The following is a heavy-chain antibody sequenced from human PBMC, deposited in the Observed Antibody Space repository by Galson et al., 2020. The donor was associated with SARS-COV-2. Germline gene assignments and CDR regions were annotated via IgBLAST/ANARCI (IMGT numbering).Heavy chain of an antibody. J-gene: IGHJ4*02. CDR1: GGSNSSYY. CDR3: ARGWREFPGDYFDD. Sequence: ETSETLSLTCTVPGGSNSSYYWSWIRQPPGTGLEWIGYIYYSGRTNYNPSLKSRVNISVDTSKNQFSLKLSSVTAADTAVYYCARGWREFPGDYFDDWGQGTLVTVSS. CDR2: IYYSGRT. D-gene: IGHD3-10*01. V-gene: IGHV4-59*01.